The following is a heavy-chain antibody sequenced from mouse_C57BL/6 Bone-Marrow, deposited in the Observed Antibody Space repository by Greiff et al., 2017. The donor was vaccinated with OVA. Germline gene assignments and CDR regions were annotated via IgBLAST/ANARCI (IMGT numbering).Heavy chain of an antibody. D-gene: IGHD2-2*01. J-gene: IGHJ3*01. CDR1: GYTFTSYG. V-gene: IGHV1-81*01. CDR2: IYPRSGNT. Sequence: QVQLKQSGAELARPGASVKLSCKASGYTFTSYGISWVKQRTGQGLEWIGEIYPRSGNTYYNEKFKGKAKLTAYKSSSTAYMELRSLTSADSAVYFCAEGGGYTAYWGQGTLVTVSA. CDR3: AEGGGYTAY.